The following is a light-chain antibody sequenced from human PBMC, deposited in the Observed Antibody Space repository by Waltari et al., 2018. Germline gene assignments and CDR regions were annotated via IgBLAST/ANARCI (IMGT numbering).Light chain of an antibody. CDR2: WAS. CDR1: QILRFNARNENY. V-gene: IGKV4-1*01. J-gene: IGKJ1*01. CDR3: QQYDTIPWT. Sequence: DIVMTQSPASLAVSLGERATITCRSSQILRFNARNENYLAWYQQKSGQPPKLLIFWASTRESGVPARFSGSVSGTDFSLTISSLQAEDVAVYFCQQYDTIPWTFGQGTKVEIK.